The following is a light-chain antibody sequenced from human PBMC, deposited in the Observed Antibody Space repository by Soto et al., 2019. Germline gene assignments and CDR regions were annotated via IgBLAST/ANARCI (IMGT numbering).Light chain of an antibody. CDR1: SSDVGGYNS. CDR3: SSYTSSSTLDV. J-gene: IGLJ1*01. Sequence: QSALTQPASVSGSPGQSLTISCTGTSSDVGGYNSVSWYQQHPGKAPKLMIYDVSNRPSGVSNRFSGSKSGNTASLTISGLQAEDVADYYCSSYTSSSTLDVFGTGTKVTVL. CDR2: DVS. V-gene: IGLV2-14*01.